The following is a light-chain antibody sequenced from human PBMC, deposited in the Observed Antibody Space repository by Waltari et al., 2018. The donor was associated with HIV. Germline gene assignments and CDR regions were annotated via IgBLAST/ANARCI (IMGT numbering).Light chain of an antibody. J-gene: IGKJ1*01. CDR2: STS. Sequence: DIQMTQSPSSLSASVGDRVTITCRASQSITSLVWYQHRPGKPPNLVIYSTSTLQSGVPSRFSGSGSGTDFTLTITGLQPEDFATYYCQQSSFTPPTFGQGTKVEVK. CDR1: QSITS. V-gene: IGKV1-39*01. CDR3: QQSSFTPPT.